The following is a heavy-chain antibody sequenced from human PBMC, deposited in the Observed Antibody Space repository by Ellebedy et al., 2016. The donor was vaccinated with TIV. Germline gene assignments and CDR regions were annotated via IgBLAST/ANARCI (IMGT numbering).Heavy chain of an antibody. D-gene: IGHD1-20*01. CDR3: ARPNWNDDYYLEF. J-gene: IGHJ4*02. CDR2: IRSKAFGGTT. CDR1: GFTFGDHY. Sequence: PGGSLRLSCVGSGFTFGDHYMDWVRQATGKGLVWVGFIRSKAFGGTTVYAESVKARFTISRDDSRNSVYLQMNSLKSEDTAVYFCARPNWNDDYYLEFWGQGTLVTVSS. V-gene: IGHV3-72*01.